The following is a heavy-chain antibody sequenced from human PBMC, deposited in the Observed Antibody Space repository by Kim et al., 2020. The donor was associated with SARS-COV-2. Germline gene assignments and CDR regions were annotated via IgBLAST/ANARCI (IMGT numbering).Heavy chain of an antibody. CDR3: ARVPVGASSWYYFDS. V-gene: IGHV3-11*01. Sequence: AALKGRFTSSREKAENSLYLEMNSLSADDTAVYYCARVPVGASSWYYFDSWGQGTLVTVSS. D-gene: IGHD6-13*01. J-gene: IGHJ4*02.